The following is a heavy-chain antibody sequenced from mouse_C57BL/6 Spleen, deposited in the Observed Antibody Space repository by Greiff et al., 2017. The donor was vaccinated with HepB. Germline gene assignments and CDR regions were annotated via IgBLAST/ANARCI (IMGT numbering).Heavy chain of an antibody. Sequence: EVKLVESGGGLVKPGGSLKLSCAASGFTFSSYAMSWVRQTPEKRLEWVATISDGGSYTYYPDNVKGRFTISRDNAKNNLYLQMSHLKSEDTAMYYCARDRDGPMDYWGQGTSVTVSS. CDR3: ARDRDGPMDY. D-gene: IGHD2-3*01. V-gene: IGHV5-4*01. CDR1: GFTFSSYA. J-gene: IGHJ4*01. CDR2: ISDGGSYT.